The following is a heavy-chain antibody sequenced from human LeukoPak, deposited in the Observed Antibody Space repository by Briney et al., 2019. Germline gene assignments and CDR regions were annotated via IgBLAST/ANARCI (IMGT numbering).Heavy chain of an antibody. Sequence: SETLSLTGAVYGGSFSGYYWSWIRQPPGKGLEWIGEINHSGSTNYNPSLKSRVTISVDTSKNQFSLKLSSVPAADPAVYYCARRGPPLPFWVDPWGQGNLVTVFS. J-gene: IGHJ5*02. CDR1: GGSFSGYY. D-gene: IGHD2-2*01. V-gene: IGHV4-34*01. CDR3: ARRGPPLPFWVDP. CDR2: INHSGST.